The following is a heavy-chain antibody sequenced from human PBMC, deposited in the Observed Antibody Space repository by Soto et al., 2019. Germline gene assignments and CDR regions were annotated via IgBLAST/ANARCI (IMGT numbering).Heavy chain of an antibody. CDR2: IDHDGPT. V-gene: IGHV3-74*01. J-gene: IGHJ4*02. CDR3: VRDSHGDY. Sequence: EVQLVESGGGLVQPGGSLRLSCAGSGFIFSNYWMHWVRQAPGKGLEWVAGIDHDGPTDYADSVRGRFTISRDNGENTLYLQMNSLRPEVTAVYYCVRDSHGDYWGQGTLVTVSS. CDR1: GFIFSNYW.